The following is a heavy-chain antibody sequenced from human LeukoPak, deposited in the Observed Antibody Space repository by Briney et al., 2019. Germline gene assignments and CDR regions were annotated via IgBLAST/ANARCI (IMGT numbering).Heavy chain of an antibody. CDR2: IYYSGST. D-gene: IGHD5-18*01. V-gene: IGHV4-39*01. J-gene: IGHJ3*02. CDR3: ARQSGYSYGRYAFDI. CDR1: GGSISDNNYY. Sequence: PSETLSLTCSVSGGSISDNNYYWGWIRQPPGKGLEWIGSIYYSGSTYYNPSLKSRVTISVDTSKNQFSLKLSSVTAADTAVYYCARQSGYSYGRYAFDIWGQGTMVTVSS.